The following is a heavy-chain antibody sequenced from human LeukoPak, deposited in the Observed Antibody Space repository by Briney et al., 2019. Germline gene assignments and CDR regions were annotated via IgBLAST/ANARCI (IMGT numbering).Heavy chain of an antibody. CDR3: ARTRTAMVEYWFDP. CDR1: GFTFSSYS. CDR2: ISSSSSTI. J-gene: IGHJ5*02. V-gene: IGHV3-48*04. D-gene: IGHD5-18*01. Sequence: PGGSLRLSCAASGFTFSSYSMNWVRQAPGKGLEWVSYISSSSSTIYYADSVKGRFTISRDNAKNSLYLQMNSLRAEDTAVYYCARTRTAMVEYWFDPWGQGTLVTVSS.